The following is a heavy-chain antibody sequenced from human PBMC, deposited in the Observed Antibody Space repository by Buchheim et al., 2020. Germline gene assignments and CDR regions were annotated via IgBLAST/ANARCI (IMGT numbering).Heavy chain of an antibody. Sequence: VQLVESGGGVVQPGRSLRLSCAASGFTFSSYAMSWVRQAPGKGLEWVSAISPSGDSTYYADSVKGRFSISRDNSKNTVYLQMNSLRAEDRAVYYCAKGEYCSGGNCHYYFDYWGQGTL. CDR3: AKGEYCSGGNCHYYFDY. CDR1: GFTFSSYA. J-gene: IGHJ4*02. V-gene: IGHV3-23*04. CDR2: ISPSGDST. D-gene: IGHD2-15*01.